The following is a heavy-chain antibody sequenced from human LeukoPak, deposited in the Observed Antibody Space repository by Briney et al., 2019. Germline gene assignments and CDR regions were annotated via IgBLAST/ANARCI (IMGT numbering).Heavy chain of an antibody. J-gene: IGHJ4*02. V-gene: IGHV4-59*01. CDR3: ASTLAARRGTSFDY. Sequence: PSETLSLTCTVSGGSISSYYWSWIRQPPGKGLEWIGYIYYSGSTNYNPSLKSRVTISVDTSKNQSSLKLSSVTAADTAVYYCASTLAARRGTSFDYWGQGTLVTVSS. CDR2: IYYSGST. CDR1: GGSISSYY. D-gene: IGHD6-6*01.